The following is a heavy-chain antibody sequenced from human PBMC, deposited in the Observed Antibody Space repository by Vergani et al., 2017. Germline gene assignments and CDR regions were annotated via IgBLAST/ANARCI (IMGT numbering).Heavy chain of an antibody. D-gene: IGHD6-13*01. CDR2: IYYSGST. Sequence: QVQLQESGPGLVKPSQTLSLTCTVSGGSISSGGYYWSWIRQHPGKGLEWIGYIYYSGSTNYNPSLKSRVTMSVDTSKNQFSLKLSSVTAADTAVYYCARAPGYSSSWRIDYWGQGTLVTVSS. CDR3: ARAPGYSSSWRIDY. V-gene: IGHV4-31*03. J-gene: IGHJ4*02. CDR1: GGSISSGGYY.